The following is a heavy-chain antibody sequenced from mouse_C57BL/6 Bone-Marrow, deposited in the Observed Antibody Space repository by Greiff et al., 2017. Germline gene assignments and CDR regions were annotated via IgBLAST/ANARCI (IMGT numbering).Heavy chain of an antibody. CDR3: ARSGKLDPHYFDY. Sequence: QVQLQQPGAELVMPGASVKLSCKASGYTFTSYWMHWVKQRPGPGLEWIGEIDPSDSYTNYNQKFKGKSTLTVDKSSSTAYMPLSSLTSEDSAVYYSARSGKLDPHYFDYWGQGTTLTVSS. V-gene: IGHV1-69*01. J-gene: IGHJ2*01. CDR2: IDPSDSYT. D-gene: IGHD4-1*01. CDR1: GYTFTSYW.